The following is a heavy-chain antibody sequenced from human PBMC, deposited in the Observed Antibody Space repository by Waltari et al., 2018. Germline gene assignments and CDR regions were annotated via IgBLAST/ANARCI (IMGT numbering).Heavy chain of an antibody. V-gene: IGHV3-53*01. CDR3: AGNNGDLHRGAFDI. Sequence: EVQLVESGGGLMQPGGSLKLSCAASGFTVSNNFISWVRQAPGKGLDWLALMFRDGSTDYADSVKGRLTISRDSSRNTVFLEMDNLRAEDTAVYFCAGNNGDLHRGAFDIWGQGTMVTVSS. J-gene: IGHJ3*02. D-gene: IGHD4-17*01. CDR2: MFRDGST. CDR1: GFTVSNNF.